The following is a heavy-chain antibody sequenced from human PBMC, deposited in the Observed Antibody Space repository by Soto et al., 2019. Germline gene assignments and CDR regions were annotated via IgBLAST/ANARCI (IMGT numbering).Heavy chain of an antibody. Sequence: SETLSLTCAFYGGSFDDFYWSWVRQSPGKGLEWIGEISHDGGTNYSPSLASRISISADTSKNQFSLHLKSVTAADTGLYYCARGQLVWYGDLAPYYRDMDVWGQGTTVTVSS. J-gene: IGHJ6*02. CDR2: ISHDGGT. CDR1: GGSFDDFY. V-gene: IGHV4-34*01. D-gene: IGHD3-10*01. CDR3: ARGQLVWYGDLAPYYRDMDV.